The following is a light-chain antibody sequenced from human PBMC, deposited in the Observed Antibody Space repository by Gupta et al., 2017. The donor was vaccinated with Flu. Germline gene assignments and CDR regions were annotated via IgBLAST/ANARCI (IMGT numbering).Light chain of an antibody. J-gene: IGLJ1*01. V-gene: IGLV2-23*01. CDR2: EDS. Sequence: QSALTQPASVSGSPGPSISISCTGTSSDVGGYNLVSWYQPRPGKAPKLVIYEDSKRPSGVSNRFSGSKSGNTASLTISGLQAEDEADYYCCSYAGSSTSRYVFGIGTKVTVL. CDR3: CSYAGSSTSRYV. CDR1: SSDVGGYNL.